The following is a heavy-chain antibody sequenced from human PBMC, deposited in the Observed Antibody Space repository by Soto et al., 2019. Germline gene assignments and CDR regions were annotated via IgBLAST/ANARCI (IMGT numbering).Heavy chain of an antibody. J-gene: IGHJ2*01. CDR2: INSDGSST. CDR3: ARSYCSGGSCYSQYFDL. Sequence: EVQLVESGGGLVQPGGSLRLSCAASGFTFSSYWMHWVRQAPGKGLVWVSRINSDGSSTSYADSVKGRFTISRDNAKKTLYLQMNSLRAEDTAVYYCARSYCSGGSCYSQYFDLWGRGTLVTVSS. CDR1: GFTFSSYW. V-gene: IGHV3-74*01. D-gene: IGHD2-15*01.